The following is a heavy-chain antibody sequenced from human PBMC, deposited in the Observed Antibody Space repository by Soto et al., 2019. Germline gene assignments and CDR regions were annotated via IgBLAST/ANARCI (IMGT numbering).Heavy chain of an antibody. Sequence: ASVKVSCKASGYTFTSYAMHWMRQAPGQRLEWMGWISAYNGNTNYAQKLQGRVTMTTDTSTSTAYMELRSLRSDDTAVYYCAREGRAGALFAYWGQGTLVTVSS. J-gene: IGHJ4*02. V-gene: IGHV1-18*01. CDR2: ISAYNGNT. CDR3: AREGRAGALFAY. CDR1: GYTFTSYA. D-gene: IGHD1-26*01.